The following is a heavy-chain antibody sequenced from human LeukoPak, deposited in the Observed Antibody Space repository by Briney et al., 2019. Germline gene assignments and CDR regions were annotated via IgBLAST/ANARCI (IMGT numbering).Heavy chain of an antibody. CDR2: ISYDGSNK. CDR3: ARGGSGWSVDY. Sequence: GGSLRLSCVASGFTFSSYAMHWVRQAPGKGLEWVAVISYDGSNKYYADSVKGRFTISRDNSKNTLYLQMNSLRAEDTAVYYCARGGSGWSVDYWGQGTLVTVSS. V-gene: IGHV3-30-3*01. CDR1: GFTFSSYA. J-gene: IGHJ4*02. D-gene: IGHD6-19*01.